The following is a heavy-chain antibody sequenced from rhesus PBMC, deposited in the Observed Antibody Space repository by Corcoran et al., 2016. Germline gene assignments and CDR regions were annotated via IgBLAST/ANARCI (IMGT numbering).Heavy chain of an antibody. D-gene: IGHD5-30*01. V-gene: IGHV3-178*02. J-gene: IGHJ5-1*01. CDR3: AKLTWIQWVQPALNRFDV. Sequence: EVQLVESGGGLAKPGGSLRLSCAASGFTFSDYYMDWVRQAPGKGLEWVSRISNGCGSTWYADSWKGRFTISRENAKNTLYLQMDRLRAEDTAVYYCAKLTWIQWVQPALNRFDVWGPGVLVTVSS. CDR1: GFTFSDYY. CDR2: ISNGCGST.